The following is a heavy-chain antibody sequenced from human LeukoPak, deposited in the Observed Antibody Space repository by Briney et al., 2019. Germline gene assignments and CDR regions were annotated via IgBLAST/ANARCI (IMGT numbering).Heavy chain of an antibody. J-gene: IGHJ4*02. D-gene: IGHD2-21*01. Sequence: PGGALRLSCAASGFTFRTYWWAWVGQAPGRGRNWVANINPGGSAKYYVDSVKGRFTISRDDAKTSLYLQMDSLRAEDTAVYSCARWGLSYTIDYWGQGTLVTVSS. CDR1: GFTFRTYW. V-gene: IGHV3-7*01. CDR2: INPGGSAK. CDR3: ARWGLSYTIDY.